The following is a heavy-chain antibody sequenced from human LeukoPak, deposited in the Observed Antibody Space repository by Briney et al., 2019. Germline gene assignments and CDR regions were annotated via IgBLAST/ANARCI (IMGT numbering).Heavy chain of an antibody. D-gene: IGHD4-17*01. V-gene: IGHV3-30*04. Sequence: GGSLRLSCVASGFTFSNYAMNWVRQAPGKGLEWVAVISSHRTNKYYADSVKGRFTFSRDNAKNSLYLQMNSLRAEDTALYYCARAQTYGYYRLLLDYWGQGTLVTVSS. CDR2: ISSHRTNK. CDR1: GFTFSNYA. J-gene: IGHJ4*02. CDR3: ARAQTYGYYRLLLDY.